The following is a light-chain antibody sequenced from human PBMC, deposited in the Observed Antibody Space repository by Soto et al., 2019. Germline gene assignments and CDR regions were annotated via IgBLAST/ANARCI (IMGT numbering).Light chain of an antibody. J-gene: IGLJ2*01. CDR1: SFNIGNNY. CDR3: ATWDDSLGAGV. CDR2: DND. Sequence: QSVLTQPPSVSAAPGQKVTISCFGSSFNIGNNYVYWYKQLPGTAPKLLIYDNDKRPSGILDRFSAYKSATSATLGITGLQPGDEADYNCATWDDSLGAGVFGGGTKLPVL. V-gene: IGLV1-51*01.